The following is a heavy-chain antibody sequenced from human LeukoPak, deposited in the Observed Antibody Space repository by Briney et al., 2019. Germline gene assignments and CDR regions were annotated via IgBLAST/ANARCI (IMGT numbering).Heavy chain of an antibody. D-gene: IGHD3-10*01. CDR2: IYHSGST. CDR3: ARYGSGSYYEPHPDY. V-gene: IGHV4-59*12. Sequence: TSETLSLTCTVSGGSISSYYWSWIRQPPGKGLEWIGEIYHSGSTNYNPSLKSRVTISVDKSKNQFSLKLSSVTAADTAVYYCARYGSGSYYEPHPDYWGQGTLVTVSS. CDR1: GGSISSYY. J-gene: IGHJ4*02.